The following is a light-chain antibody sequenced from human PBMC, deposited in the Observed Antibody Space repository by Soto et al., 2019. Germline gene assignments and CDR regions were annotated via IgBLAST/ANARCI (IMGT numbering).Light chain of an antibody. CDR2: RVS. Sequence: DVVMTQSPLSLPVTLGQPASISCRSSQSLVYSDGNTYLNWFQQRPGQSPRRLMYRVSNRDSGVPDRFSGSGSGTDFTLNISSLQPDDSAIYYCQHYNTYSKAFGPGTKVDIK. CDR1: QSLVYSDGNTY. V-gene: IGKV2-30*01. J-gene: IGKJ3*01. CDR3: QHYNTYSKA.